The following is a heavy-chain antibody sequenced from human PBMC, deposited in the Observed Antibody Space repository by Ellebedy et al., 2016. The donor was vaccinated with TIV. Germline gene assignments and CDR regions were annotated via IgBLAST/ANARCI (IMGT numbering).Heavy chain of an antibody. V-gene: IGHV4-39*07. CDR1: GGSISSSDYY. CDR3: ARVAYYYYYMDV. CDR2: IFYIGTP. J-gene: IGHJ6*03. Sequence: SETLSLTCIVSGGSISSSDYYWGWIRQPPGKGLEWIGSIFYIGTPYYNPSLESRVTISVDTSKNQFSLKVSSVTAADTAVYYCARVAYYYYYMDVWGTGTTVTVSS.